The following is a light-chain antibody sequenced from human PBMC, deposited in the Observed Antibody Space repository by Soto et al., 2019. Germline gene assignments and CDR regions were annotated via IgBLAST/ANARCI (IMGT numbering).Light chain of an antibody. V-gene: IGLV2-14*01. J-gene: IGLJ1*01. CDR3: SSYTSSSKV. CDR2: EVG. CDR1: GSDISAYNY. Sequence: QSALTQPASVSGSPGQSITISCTGTGSDISAYNYVSWYQQHPGKAPKLMIYEVGDRPSGLSNRFSGSKSGNTASLTISRLQPEDEADYYCSSYTSSSKVFGTGTKVTVL.